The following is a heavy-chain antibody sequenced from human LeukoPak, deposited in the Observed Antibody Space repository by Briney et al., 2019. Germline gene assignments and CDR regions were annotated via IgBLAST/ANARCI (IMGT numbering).Heavy chain of an antibody. D-gene: IGHD1-26*01. J-gene: IGHJ4*02. Sequence: PSETLSLTCTVSGGSISSGSYYWSWIRQPAGKGLEWIGRIYTSGSTNHNPSLKSRVTISVDTSKNQFSLKLSSVTAADTAVYYCARGPGMNWGQGTLVTVSS. CDR1: GGSISSGSYY. CDR2: IYTSGST. V-gene: IGHV4-61*02. CDR3: ARGPGMN.